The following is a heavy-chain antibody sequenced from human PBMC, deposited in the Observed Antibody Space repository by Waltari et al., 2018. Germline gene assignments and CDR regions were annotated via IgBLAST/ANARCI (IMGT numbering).Heavy chain of an antibody. CDR3: ARGSRGNGAAFDI. J-gene: IGHJ3*02. CDR2: IYYSGST. Sequence: QVQLHESGPGLVKPSETLSLTCTVSSGSVTGYYWSWIRQPPGKGLEWIGYIYYSGSTNYNPSLKSRVTISVDTSKKQLSLKLRSVTAADTAAYYCARGSRGNGAAFDIWGQGTMVTVSS. CDR1: SGSVTGYY. D-gene: IGHD1-26*01. V-gene: IGHV4-59*02.